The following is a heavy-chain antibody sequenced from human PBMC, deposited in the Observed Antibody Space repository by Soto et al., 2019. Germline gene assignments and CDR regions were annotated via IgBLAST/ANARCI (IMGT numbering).Heavy chain of an antibody. CDR2: IVGSGSQI. D-gene: IGHD1-26*01. J-gene: IGHJ4*02. CDR1: GFTLSTFA. Sequence: PGGSLRLSCAVSGFTLSTFAMTWVRQAPGKGLECVSGIVGSGSQIHYADSVKGRFTISKDNSRNMLFLQMNSLRPDDTAVYYCARAPSGSYPEFDYWGQGTLVTVSS. CDR3: ARAPSGSYPEFDY. V-gene: IGHV3-23*01.